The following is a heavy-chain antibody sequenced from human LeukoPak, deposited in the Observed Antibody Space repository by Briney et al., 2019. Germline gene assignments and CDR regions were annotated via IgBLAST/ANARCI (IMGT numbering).Heavy chain of an antibody. Sequence: GGSLRLSCAASGFTFSTYWMYWVRQTPGQGLVWVSRINSDGTTTNYADSVRGRFTISRDNAKTTLFLQMNSLRAEDTAVYFCARAYQQWLPRRALDKWGQGTVVTVSS. CDR2: INSDGTTT. V-gene: IGHV3-74*01. CDR1: GFTFSTYW. J-gene: IGHJ3*02. CDR3: ARAYQQWLPRRALDK. D-gene: IGHD6-19*01.